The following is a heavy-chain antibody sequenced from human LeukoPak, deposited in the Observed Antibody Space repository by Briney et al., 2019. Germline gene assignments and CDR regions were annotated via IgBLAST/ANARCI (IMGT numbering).Heavy chain of an antibody. CDR2: MNPNSGNT. CDR3: AREYGGNRPFDY. J-gene: IGHJ4*02. V-gene: IGHV1-8*03. Sequence: ASVKVSCKASGYTFTSYDINWVRQATGQGLEWMGWMNPNSGNTGYAQKFQGRVTITRNTSISTAYMELSSLRSEDTAVYYCAREYGGNRPFDYWGQGTLVTVSS. D-gene: IGHD4-23*01. CDR1: GYTFTSYD.